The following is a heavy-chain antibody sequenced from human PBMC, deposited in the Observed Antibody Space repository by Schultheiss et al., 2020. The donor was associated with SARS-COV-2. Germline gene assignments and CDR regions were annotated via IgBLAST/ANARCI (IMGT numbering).Heavy chain of an antibody. CDR3: ARGGSIAAAAFDP. J-gene: IGHJ5*02. D-gene: IGHD6-13*01. Sequence: ASVKVSCKASGYTFTSYSMHWVRQAPGQGLEWMGWISAYNGNTNYAQKLQARVTMTRETSITTAYMELSGLRSEDTAVYYCARGGSIAAAAFDPWGQGTLVTVSS. CDR1: GYTFTSYS. V-gene: IGHV1-2*02. CDR2: ISAYNGNT.